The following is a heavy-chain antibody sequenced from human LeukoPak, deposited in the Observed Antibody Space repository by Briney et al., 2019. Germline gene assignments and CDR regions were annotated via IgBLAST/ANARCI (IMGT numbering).Heavy chain of an antibody. J-gene: IGHJ4*02. CDR2: ISDGGGSS. Sequence: GGSLRLSCAASGFTFSNSAMSWVRQAPGKGLEWVSAISDGGGSSYYADSVKGRFTISTDNSKNTLYLQMITLRAEDTALYCCAKNGLVGVVTSVPDYWGQGTLVTVSS. D-gene: IGHD3-3*01. CDR3: AKNGLVGVVTSVPDY. V-gene: IGHV3-23*01. CDR1: GFTFSNSA.